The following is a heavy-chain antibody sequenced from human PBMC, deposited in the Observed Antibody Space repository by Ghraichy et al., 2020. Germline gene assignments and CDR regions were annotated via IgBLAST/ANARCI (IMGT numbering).Heavy chain of an antibody. CDR3: AKDKWRCSGGSCYKNY. Sequence: GGSLRLSCAASGFTFSSYAMSWVRQAPGKGLEWVSAISGSGGSTYYADSVKGRFTISRDNSKNTLYLQMNSLRAEDTAVYYCAKDKWRCSGGSCYKNYWGQGTLVTVSS. D-gene: IGHD2-15*01. CDR1: GFTFSSYA. CDR2: ISGSGGST. V-gene: IGHV3-23*01. J-gene: IGHJ4*02.